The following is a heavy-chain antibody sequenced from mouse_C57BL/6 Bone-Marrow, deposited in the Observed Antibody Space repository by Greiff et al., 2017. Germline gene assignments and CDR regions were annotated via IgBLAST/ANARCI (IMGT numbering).Heavy chain of an antibody. CDR3: ARLSYGKRYYAMDY. CDR2: IDPSDSYT. Sequence: QVQLQQPGAELVMPGASVKLSCKASGYTFTSYWMHWVKQRPGQGLEWIGEIDPSDSYTNYNQKFKGKSTLTVDKSSSTAYMQLSSLTSEASAVSYCARLSYGKRYYAMDYRGEGTSDTVSA. CDR1: GYTFTSYW. V-gene: IGHV1-69*01. J-gene: IGHJ4*01. D-gene: IGHD2-1*01.